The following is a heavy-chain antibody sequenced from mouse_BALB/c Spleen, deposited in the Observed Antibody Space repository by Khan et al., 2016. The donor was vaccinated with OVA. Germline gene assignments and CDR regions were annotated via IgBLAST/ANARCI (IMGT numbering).Heavy chain of an antibody. J-gene: IGHJ4*01. V-gene: IGHV2-6-5*01. CDR1: GFSLSDYG. CDR3: AKWVWSYYYTLDY. Sequence: QVQLKQSGPGLVAPSQNLSLTCTVSGFSLSDYGVSWIRQPPGKGLEWLGVIWGGGSTYYNSDLKSRLSISKDNSKSQVFLKMSSLQSDDTAMFYSAKWVWSYYYTLDYWGQGTSVTVSS. CDR2: IWGGGST.